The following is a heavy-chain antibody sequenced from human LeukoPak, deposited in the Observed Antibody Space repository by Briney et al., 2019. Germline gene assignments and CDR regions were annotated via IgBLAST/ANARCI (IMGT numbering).Heavy chain of an antibody. D-gene: IGHD6-13*01. CDR2: ISSGGGDK. CDR3: AKEVTIPAAGRKDYYYYGLDV. J-gene: IGHJ6*02. Sequence: GGSLRLSCAASGFTFSTYAVHWVRQAPGKGLEWVAVISSGGGDKYHAGSVKGRFTISRDNSKNTLYLQMDSLRAEDTAVYYCAKEVTIPAAGRKDYYYYGLDVWGQGTTVTVSS. V-gene: IGHV3-30*18. CDR1: GFTFSTYA.